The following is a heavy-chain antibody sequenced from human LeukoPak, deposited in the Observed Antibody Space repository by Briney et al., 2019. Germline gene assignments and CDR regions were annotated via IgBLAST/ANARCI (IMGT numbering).Heavy chain of an antibody. D-gene: IGHD3-22*01. Sequence: GGSLRLSCAASGFTFSSYAMNWVRQAPGKGLEWVPSISGSGGSTYYADSVKGRFTISRDNSKNTLYLQMNSLRAEDTAVYYCAKGPYDSSGYYYYRPDYWGQGTLVTVSS. J-gene: IGHJ4*02. CDR2: ISGSGGST. CDR1: GFTFSSYA. V-gene: IGHV3-23*01. CDR3: AKGPYDSSGYYYYRPDY.